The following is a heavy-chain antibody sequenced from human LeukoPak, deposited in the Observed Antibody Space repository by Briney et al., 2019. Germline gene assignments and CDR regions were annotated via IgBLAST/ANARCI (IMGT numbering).Heavy chain of an antibody. J-gene: IGHJ4*02. CDR3: ARVRRDYVWGSYRYTSPRFDY. Sequence: PGGSLRLSCAASGFTFSRYWMSWVRQAPGKGLEWVANIKQDGSEKYYVDSVKGRFTISRDNAKNSLYLQMNSLRAEDTAVYYCARVRRDYVWGSYRYTSPRFDYWGQGTLVTVSS. V-gene: IGHV3-7*01. CDR1: GFTFSRYW. CDR2: IKQDGSEK. D-gene: IGHD3-16*02.